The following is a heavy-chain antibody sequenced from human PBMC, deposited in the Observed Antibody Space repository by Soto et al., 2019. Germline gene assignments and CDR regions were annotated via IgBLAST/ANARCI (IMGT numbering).Heavy chain of an antibody. J-gene: IGHJ4*02. V-gene: IGHV4-59*08. CDR2: IYYSGST. CDR3: ARPYPRGGYCSSTSCYQFDY. Sequence: SETLSLTCTVSGGSISSYYWSWIRQPPGKGLEWIGYIYYSGSTNYNPSLKSRVTISVDTSKNQFSLKLSSVTAADTAVYYCARPYPRGGYCSSTSCYQFDYWGQGTLVTVSS. CDR1: GGSISSYY. D-gene: IGHD2-2*01.